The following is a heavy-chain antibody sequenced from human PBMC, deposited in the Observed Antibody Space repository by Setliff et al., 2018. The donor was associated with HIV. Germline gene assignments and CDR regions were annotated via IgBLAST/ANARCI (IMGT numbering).Heavy chain of an antibody. CDR3: AAADYSNPHWYSDL. CDR2: IVVGSGNT. V-gene: IGHV1-58*02. J-gene: IGHJ2*01. CDR1: GFTFTSSA. D-gene: IGHD4-4*01. Sequence: SVKVSCKASGFTFTSSAMQWVRQARGQRLEWIGWIVVGSGNTNYAQKFQERVTITRDMSTSTAYMELSSLRSEDTAVYYCAAADYSNPHWYSDLWGRGTLVTVS.